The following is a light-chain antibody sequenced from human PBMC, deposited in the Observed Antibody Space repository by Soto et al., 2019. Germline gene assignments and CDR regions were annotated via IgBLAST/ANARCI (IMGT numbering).Light chain of an antibody. CDR2: GAS. CDR1: QSVSSTY. CDR3: QQYGSSPWT. V-gene: IGKV3-20*01. Sequence: EIVLTQSPGTLSLSPGERATLSCRASQSVSSTYLAWYQQKPGQAPRLLISGASTRTTDIPDRFCGSGSGTDFTLTISRLEPADFAVYYCQQYGSSPWTFGQGTKVEIK. J-gene: IGKJ1*01.